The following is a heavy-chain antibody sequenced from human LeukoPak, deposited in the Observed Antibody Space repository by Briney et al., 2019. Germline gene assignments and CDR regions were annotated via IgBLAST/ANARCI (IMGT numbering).Heavy chain of an antibody. J-gene: IGHJ4*02. CDR2: ISYDGSKK. V-gene: IGHV3-30*18. D-gene: IGHD3-10*01. CDR1: GFTFSSYG. CDR3: AKGGLWFGNLLVPL. Sequence: GGSLRLSCAASGFTFSSYGMHWVRQAPGRGLEWVAVISYDGSKKYYADSVKGRFTISRDNSKNTLYLQMNSLRVEDTAVHYCAKGGLWFGNLLVPLWGQGTLVTVSS.